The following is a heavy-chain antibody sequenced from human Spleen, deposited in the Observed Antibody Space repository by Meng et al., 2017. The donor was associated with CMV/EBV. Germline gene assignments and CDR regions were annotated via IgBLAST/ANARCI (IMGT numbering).Heavy chain of an antibody. D-gene: IGHD3-10*01. CDR2: INRSGTT. V-gene: IGHV4-34*01. CDR1: GGSFNAYY. CDR3: ARGSLHTGYITMLRGRRSAFDV. J-gene: IGHJ3*01. Sequence: SETLSLTCAVHGGSFNAYYWSWIRQSPGKGLEWIGEINRSGTTNQNPSLKSRVIISVDTSNQFSLKLSSVTAADTAVYYCARGSLHTGYITMLRGRRSAFDVWGQGTMVTVSS.